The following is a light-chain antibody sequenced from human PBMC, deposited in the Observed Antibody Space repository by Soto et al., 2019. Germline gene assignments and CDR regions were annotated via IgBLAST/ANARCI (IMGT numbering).Light chain of an antibody. CDR3: LQYNNWVPT. Sequence: EIVMTQSPATLSVSPGERATLSCRASQSVRSNLAWYQQKPGQAPRLLIYGASTRATGIPAGFSGSGSGTEFTFTVSSLQSEDFAVYYCLQYNNWVPTFGQGTKVDIK. CDR2: GAS. V-gene: IGKV3-15*01. J-gene: IGKJ1*01. CDR1: QSVRSN.